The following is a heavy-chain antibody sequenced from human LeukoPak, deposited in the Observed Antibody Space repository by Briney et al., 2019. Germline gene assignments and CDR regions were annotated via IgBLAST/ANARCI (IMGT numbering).Heavy chain of an antibody. J-gene: IGHJ5*02. Sequence: GGSLRLSCTASGFTFSDFWMSWVRQAPGKGLEWVSVIYSGGSTYYADSVKGRFTISRDNSKNTLYLQMNSLRSDDTAVYYCARDVVGATSNWFDPWGQGTLVTVSS. CDR1: GFTFSDFW. D-gene: IGHD1-26*01. CDR2: IYSGGST. V-gene: IGHV3-53*05. CDR3: ARDVVGATSNWFDP.